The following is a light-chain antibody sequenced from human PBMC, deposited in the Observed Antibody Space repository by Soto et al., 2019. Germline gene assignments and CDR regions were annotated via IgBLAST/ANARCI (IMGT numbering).Light chain of an antibody. CDR3: AAWDDSLNGAV. Sequence: QTVVTQPPSASGTPGQWVTISCSGSSSNIGSNTVNWYQQLPGTAPKLLIYSDNQRPSGVPDRFSGSKSGTSASLAISGLQSEDEADYYCAAWDDSLNGAVFGGGTQLTVL. J-gene: IGLJ7*01. CDR2: SDN. CDR1: SSNIGSNT. V-gene: IGLV1-44*01.